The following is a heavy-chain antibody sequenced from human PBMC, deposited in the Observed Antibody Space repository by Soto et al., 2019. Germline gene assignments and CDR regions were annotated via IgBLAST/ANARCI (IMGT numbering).Heavy chain of an antibody. CDR3: AKEGRPHFSDRHEGIDV. V-gene: IGHV1-3*01. D-gene: IGHD6-25*01. CDR2: INAGNGNT. Sequence: QVHLVQSGPEVKKPGASVKVSCKASGYTFSDYTIHWMRQAPGHRLEWMGRINAGNGNTRDSEKVQGRVTITRDSSASTVFMELSRLRSEDTAIYYCAKEGRPHFSDRHEGIDVWGQGTLVTVSS. CDR1: GYTFSDYT. J-gene: IGHJ4*02.